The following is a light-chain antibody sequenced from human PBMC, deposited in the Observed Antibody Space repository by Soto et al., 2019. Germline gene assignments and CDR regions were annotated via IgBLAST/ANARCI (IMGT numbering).Light chain of an antibody. CDR3: SSYTSSSTPVV. CDR2: DVS. CDR1: SSDVGGYNY. Sequence: QSALTQPASVSGSPGQSITISCTGTSSDVGGYNYVSWYQQHPGKAPKLMIYDVSNRPSWVSNRFSGSKSGNTASLTISGRQAEDGADDYCSSYTSSSTPVVFGGGTKLTVL. V-gene: IGLV2-14*01. J-gene: IGLJ2*01.